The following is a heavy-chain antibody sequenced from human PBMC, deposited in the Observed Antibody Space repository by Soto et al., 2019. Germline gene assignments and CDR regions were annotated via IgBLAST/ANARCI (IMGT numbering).Heavy chain of an antibody. CDR3: ARDEYGGTYDY. CDR1: GFTFSNYK. J-gene: IGHJ4*02. D-gene: IGHD4-17*01. CDR2: ISSSGNTI. V-gene: IGHV3-48*03. Sequence: EVQLVESGGGLVQPGGSLRLSCAASGFTFSNYKMNWVRQAPGKGLEWVSYISSSGNTIHYADSVKGRFTISRDNAKKSLYLQMISLRAEDTAVYYCARDEYGGTYDYWGQGTLVTVSS.